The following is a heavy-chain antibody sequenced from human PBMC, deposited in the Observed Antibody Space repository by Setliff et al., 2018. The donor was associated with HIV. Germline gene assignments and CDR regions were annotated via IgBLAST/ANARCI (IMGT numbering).Heavy chain of an antibody. J-gene: IGHJ5*02. Sequence: PGGTLRLSCAASGFTVSSNYMSWVRQAPGQGLEWVSVIYSGGSTYYADSVKGRFTISRDNSKNTLYLQMNSLRAEDTAVYYCASGSDTTGSPPEHDPWGQGTLVTVSS. CDR2: IYSGGST. V-gene: IGHV3-53*01. D-gene: IGHD3-10*01. CDR1: GFTVSSNY. CDR3: ASGSDTTGSPPEHDP.